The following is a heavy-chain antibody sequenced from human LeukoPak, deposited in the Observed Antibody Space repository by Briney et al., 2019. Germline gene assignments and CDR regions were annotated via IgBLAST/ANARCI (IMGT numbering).Heavy chain of an antibody. D-gene: IGHD6-19*01. Sequence: GGSLRLSCAASGFTFSGYSFNWVRQAPGKGLEWISYISGSVTTIHYADSVKGRLTISRDKAKNSIYLQMNSLTDEDSAVYYCARDAGYSSGWSHWYLDLWGRGTLVTVSS. J-gene: IGHJ2*01. CDR2: ISGSVTTI. CDR1: GFTFSGYS. CDR3: ARDAGYSSGWSHWYLDL. V-gene: IGHV3-48*02.